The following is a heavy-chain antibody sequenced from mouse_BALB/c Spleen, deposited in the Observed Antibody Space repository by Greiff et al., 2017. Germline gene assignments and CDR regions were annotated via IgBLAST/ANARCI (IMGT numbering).Heavy chain of an antibody. Sequence: EVQGVESGGGLVQPGGSLKLSCAASGFTFSSYTMSWVRQTPEKRLEWVAYISNGGGSTYYPDTVKGRFTISRDNAKNTLYLQMSSLKSEDTAMYYCARQRTHYYAMDYWGQGTSVTVSS. J-gene: IGHJ4*01. V-gene: IGHV5-12-2*01. CDR1: GFTFSSYT. CDR3: ARQRTHYYAMDY. CDR2: ISNGGGST.